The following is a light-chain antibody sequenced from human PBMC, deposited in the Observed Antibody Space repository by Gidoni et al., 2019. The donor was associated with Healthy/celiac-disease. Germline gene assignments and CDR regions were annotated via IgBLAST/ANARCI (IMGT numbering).Light chain of an antibody. CDR3: QQYNNWPPMYT. J-gene: IGKJ2*01. CDR2: GAS. Sequence: EIVMTQSPATLSVSPGERATLSCRDSQSVSSNLAWYQHKPGQAPRLLIHGASTRATGIPARFSGSGSGTEFTLTISSLQSEDFAVYYCQQYNNWPPMYTFGQGTKLEIK. V-gene: IGKV3-15*01. CDR1: QSVSSN.